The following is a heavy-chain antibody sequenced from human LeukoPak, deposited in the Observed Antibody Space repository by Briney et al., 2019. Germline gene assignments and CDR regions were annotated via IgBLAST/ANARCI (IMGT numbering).Heavy chain of an antibody. V-gene: IGHV3-30-3*01. CDR1: GFTFSSYA. J-gene: IGHJ3*02. CDR2: ISYDGSNK. D-gene: IGHD5-18*01. Sequence: TGGSLRLSCAASGFTFSSYAMHWVRQAPGKGLEWVAVISYDGSNKYYADSVKGRFTISRDNSKNTLYLQMNSLRAEDTAVYYCARIGLENTAMVGGLLDIWGQGTMVTVSS. CDR3: ARIGLENTAMVGGLLDI.